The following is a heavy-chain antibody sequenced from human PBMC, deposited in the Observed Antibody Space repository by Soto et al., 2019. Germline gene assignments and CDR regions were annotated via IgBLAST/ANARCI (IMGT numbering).Heavy chain of an antibody. V-gene: IGHV3-48*04. CDR1: GFTFSSYS. D-gene: IGHD3-22*01. Sequence: GGSLRLSCAASGFTFSSYSMNWVRQTPGKGLEWVSYISSSSSTIYYADSVRGRFTISRDNAKNSLYLQMNSLRAEDTAVYYCSGYYSYAFDIWGQGTMVTVSS. CDR3: SGYYSYAFDI. CDR2: ISSSSSTI. J-gene: IGHJ3*02.